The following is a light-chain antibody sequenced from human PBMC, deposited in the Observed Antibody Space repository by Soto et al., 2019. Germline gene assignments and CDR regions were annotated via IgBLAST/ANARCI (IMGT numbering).Light chain of an antibody. CDR2: DVT. CDR3: SSYAGSKTLV. J-gene: IGLJ2*01. V-gene: IGLV2-11*01. Sequence: QSVLTQPRSVSGSLGQSVTISCTGTSSDVGAYKYVSWYQQHPGKAPKFMLYDVTERPSGVPHRFSGSKYGNTASLTISGLQAEDEAVYYCSSYAGSKTLVFGGGTKVTVL. CDR1: SSDVGAYKY.